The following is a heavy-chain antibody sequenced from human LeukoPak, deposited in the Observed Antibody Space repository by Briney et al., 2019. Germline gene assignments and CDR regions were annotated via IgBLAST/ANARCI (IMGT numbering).Heavy chain of an antibody. D-gene: IGHD3-9*01. CDR2: IIPIFGTA. CDR1: GYTFTDYY. V-gene: IGHV1-69*13. CDR3: ARAGLRYFDWLYNWFDP. J-gene: IGHJ5*02. Sequence: GASVKVSCTASGYTFTDYYIHWVRQAPGQGLEWMGGIIPIFGTANYAQKFQGRVTITADESTSTAYMELSSLRSGDTAVYYCARAGLRYFDWLYNWFDPWGQGTLVTVSS.